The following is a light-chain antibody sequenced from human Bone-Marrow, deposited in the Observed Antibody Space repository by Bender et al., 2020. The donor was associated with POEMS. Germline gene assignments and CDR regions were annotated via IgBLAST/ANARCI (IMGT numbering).Light chain of an antibody. CDR3: CAYAGGIWV. CDR2: EVT. Sequence: QSALTQPASVSGSPGQSITISCTTTNRDFRNHNLVSWYQQHPGKAPKFMIYEVTKRSSGLHDRFSGSKSGNTASLTISGLLAEDEADYYCCAYAGGIWVFGGGTKLTVL. V-gene: IGLV2-23*02. J-gene: IGLJ3*02. CDR1: NRDFRNHNL.